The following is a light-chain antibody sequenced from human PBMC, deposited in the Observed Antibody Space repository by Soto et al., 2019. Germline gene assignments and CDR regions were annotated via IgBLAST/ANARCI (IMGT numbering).Light chain of an antibody. V-gene: IGKV3-20*01. J-gene: IGKJ5*01. CDR2: GAS. CDR1: QSVGTGL. CDR3: QQYQRGHPVV. Sequence: IVLTQSPGTRSLSAGERATLSCRASQSVGTGLAWYQHKTGQAPRLLIGGASSRATGIPDMFTGSGSETSFRPTISRLEPEDFALYYCQQYQRGHPVVFGQGTRLEI.